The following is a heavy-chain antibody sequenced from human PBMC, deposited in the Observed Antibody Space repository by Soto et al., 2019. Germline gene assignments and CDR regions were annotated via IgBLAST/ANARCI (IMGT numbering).Heavy chain of an antibody. V-gene: IGHV4-31*03. D-gene: IGHD3-3*01. J-gene: IGHJ3*02. CDR2: ISYSGST. CDR3: VRTSIFGVVLNAFDI. CDR1: GGSFSGGGYY. Sequence: LSLTCTVSGGSFSGGGYYWSWIRQHPGKGLEWMGYISYSGSTKYKPSLQSRITISVETSKNQFSLRLTSVTAADTAIYFCVRTSIFGVVLNAFDIWGQGTLVTVSS.